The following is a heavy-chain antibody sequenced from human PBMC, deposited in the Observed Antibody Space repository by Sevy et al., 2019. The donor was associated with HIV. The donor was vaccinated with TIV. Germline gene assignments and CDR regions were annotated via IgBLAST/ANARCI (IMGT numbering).Heavy chain of an antibody. J-gene: IGHJ6*02. CDR2: IKSKTDGERT. Sequence: GGSLRLSCAASGLSFTSAWMSWVCQAPGKGLEWVGRIKSKTDGERTDYPAPVRGRFTISRDDSNNTLYLQMNSLETEDTAVYYCTTTLSTAHYMVVWGQGTTVTVSS. CDR1: GLSFTSAW. D-gene: IGHD2-2*01. V-gene: IGHV3-15*01. CDR3: TTTLSTAHYMVV.